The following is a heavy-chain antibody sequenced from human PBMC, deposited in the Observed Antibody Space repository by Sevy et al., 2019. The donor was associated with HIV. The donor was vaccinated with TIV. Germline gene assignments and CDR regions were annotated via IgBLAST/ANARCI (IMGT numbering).Heavy chain of an antibody. J-gene: IGHJ6*02. D-gene: IGHD4-17*01. V-gene: IGHV1-69*13. Sequence: ASVKVSCKASGGTFSSYAISWVRQAPGQGLEWMGGIIPIFGTANYAQKFQGRVTITADESTSTAYMELSSLRSEDTAVYYCARDGNVFEGTYGDTYGMDVWGQGTTVTVSS. CDR1: GGTFSSYA. CDR3: ARDGNVFEGTYGDTYGMDV. CDR2: IIPIFGTA.